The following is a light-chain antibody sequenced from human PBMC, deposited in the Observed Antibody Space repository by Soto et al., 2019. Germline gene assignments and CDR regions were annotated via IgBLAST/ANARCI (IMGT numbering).Light chain of an antibody. CDR3: QQYTDWPLT. V-gene: IGKV1-5*03. CDR1: QSISVW. CDR2: RAS. Sequence: DIQMTQSPSTLSASVGDRVTITCRASQSISVWLAWYQQKPGKAPKLLIYRASRLESGVPSRFSGSGSGTEFTLTIISLQSEDSAVYYCQQYTDWPLTFGGGTKVDIK. J-gene: IGKJ4*01.